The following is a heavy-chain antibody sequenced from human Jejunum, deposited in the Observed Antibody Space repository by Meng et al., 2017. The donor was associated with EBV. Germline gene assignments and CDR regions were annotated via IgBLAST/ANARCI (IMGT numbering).Heavy chain of an antibody. Sequence: QLQLQESGPGLVMPSETLSLTCTVSGGSISSSSYYWGWIRQPPGRGLEWIGTYYNSGSTYYNPSLKSRVTISVDTSKNQFSLKLISVTAADTAAYYCARQGPSGRTFDYWGQGTLVTVSS. V-gene: IGHV4-39*01. CDR3: ARQGPSGRTFDY. CDR2: YYNSGST. D-gene: IGHD1-26*01. CDR1: GGSISSSSYY. J-gene: IGHJ4*02.